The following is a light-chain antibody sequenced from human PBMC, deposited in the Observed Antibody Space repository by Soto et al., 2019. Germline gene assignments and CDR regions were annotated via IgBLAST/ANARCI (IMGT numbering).Light chain of an antibody. CDR1: SSDVGGYNY. J-gene: IGLJ1*01. CDR2: DVS. Sequence: QSALTQPASVSGSPGQSITISCTGTSSDVGGYNYVSWYQQYPGKAPKLMIYDVSNRPSGVSNRFSGSKSGNTASLTISGLQAEDEADYYCSSYTNINTRACVFGTGTKLTVL. V-gene: IGLV2-14*01. CDR3: SSYTNINTRACV.